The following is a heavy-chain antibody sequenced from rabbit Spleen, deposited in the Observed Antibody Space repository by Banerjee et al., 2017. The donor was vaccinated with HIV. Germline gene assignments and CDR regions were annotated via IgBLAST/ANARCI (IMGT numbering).Heavy chain of an antibody. D-gene: IGHD2-1*01. J-gene: IGHJ4*01. CDR3: VRDRANIGGDYGPYYFDL. V-gene: IGHV1S47*01. Sequence: QEQLVESGGGLVQPGGSLKLSCKASGFDFSSYGVSWVRQGPGKGLEWIGYIDPLFDNTYYASWVNGRFTISRHNAQNTLFLQLNSLTAADTATYFCVRDRANIGGDYGPYYFDLWGPGTLVTVS. CDR1: GFDFSSYG. CDR2: IDPLFDNT.